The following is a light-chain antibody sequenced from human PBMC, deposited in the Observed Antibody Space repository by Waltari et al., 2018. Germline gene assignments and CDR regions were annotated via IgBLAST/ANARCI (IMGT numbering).Light chain of an antibody. CDR2: DVS. CDR1: IIDVGGYKY. J-gene: IGLJ3*02. CDR3: ASYTRSTFTWV. V-gene: IGLV2-14*03. Sequence: QSALTQPASVSGSTGQSITISCTANIIDVGGYKYVPWYQQHPGKVPKLMIYDVSRRPSGISNRFSGSKSGKTASLTISGLQAEDEADYYCASYTRSTFTWVFGGGTKLTVL.